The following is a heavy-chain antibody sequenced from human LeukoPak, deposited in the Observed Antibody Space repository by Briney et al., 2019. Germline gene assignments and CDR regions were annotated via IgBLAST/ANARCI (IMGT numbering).Heavy chain of an antibody. D-gene: IGHD3-10*02. Sequence: GGSLRLSCAASGFTFDDYAMYWVRQAPGKGLEWVSGISWNSGTIGYADSVKGRFTISRDNAKNSLYLQMNSLRAEDMALYFFPKGSYVWGICFNNWGQETVVTVS. CDR1: GFTFDDYA. CDR2: ISWNSGTI. V-gene: IGHV3-9*03. J-gene: IGHJ4*02. CDR3: PKGSYVWGICFNN.